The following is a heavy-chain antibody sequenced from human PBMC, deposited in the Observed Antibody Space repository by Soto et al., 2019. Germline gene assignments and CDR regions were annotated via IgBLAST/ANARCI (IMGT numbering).Heavy chain of an antibody. CDR1: GGSISSSSYC. Sequence: PSETLSLTCSVSGGSISSSSYCRGWIRQPPGKGLEWIGSIYYSGSTYYNPSLKSRVTISVDTSNNQFSLKVKSVTAADTAVYYCARLSGSYNDRYFDYWGQGTLVTVSS. J-gene: IGHJ4*02. D-gene: IGHD1-26*01. CDR3: ARLSGSYNDRYFDY. V-gene: IGHV4-39*01. CDR2: IYYSGST.